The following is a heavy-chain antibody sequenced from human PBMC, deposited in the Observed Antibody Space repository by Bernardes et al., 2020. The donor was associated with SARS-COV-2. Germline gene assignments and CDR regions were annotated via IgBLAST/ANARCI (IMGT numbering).Heavy chain of an antibody. CDR2: VSGYNGHT. D-gene: IGHD3-22*01. Sequence: ASVKVSCKASGYSLTDYGFTWVRQAPGQGLDWMGCVSGYNGHTNYAQKLQDRVTMTTDTSTTTIYMELRSLTSDDTALYYCAKAGRDYYDSSGYYRYYYYYGMDVWGQGTTVTVSS. CDR3: AKAGRDYYDSSGYYRYYYYYGMDV. CDR1: GYSLTDYG. V-gene: IGHV1-18*01. J-gene: IGHJ6*02.